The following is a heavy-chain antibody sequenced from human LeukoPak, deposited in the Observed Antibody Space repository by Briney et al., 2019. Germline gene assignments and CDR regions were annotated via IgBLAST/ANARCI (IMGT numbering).Heavy chain of an antibody. CDR1: GFTVSSNY. J-gene: IGHJ1*01. CDR3: ARGLYSSGWYSD. Sequence: SGGSLRLSCAASGFTVSSNYLSWVRQAPGKGLEWVSVIYSGGSTYYADSVKGRFTISRDNSKNTLYLQMNSLRAEDTAVYYCARGLYSSGWYSDWGQGTLVTVSS. V-gene: IGHV3-53*01. D-gene: IGHD6-19*01. CDR2: IYSGGST.